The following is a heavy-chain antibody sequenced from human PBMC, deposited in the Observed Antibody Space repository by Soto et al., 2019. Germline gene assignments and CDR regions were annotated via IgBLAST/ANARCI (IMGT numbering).Heavy chain of an antibody. CDR3: ARAMVVTQNWFDP. J-gene: IGHJ5*02. CDR1: GGSTSSGDYY. D-gene: IGHD2-21*02. CDR2: IYYSGST. V-gene: IGHV4-30-4*01. Sequence: QVQLQESGPGLVKPSQPLSLPGTFSGGSTSSGDYYWGWIGQPPGKGLEWIGYIYYSGSTYYNPSLKSRVTISVDTSKNQFSLKLSSVTAADTAVYYCARAMVVTQNWFDPWGQGTLVTVSS.